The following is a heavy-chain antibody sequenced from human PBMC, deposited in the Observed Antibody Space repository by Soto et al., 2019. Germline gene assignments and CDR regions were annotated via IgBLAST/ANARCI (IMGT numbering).Heavy chain of an antibody. J-gene: IGHJ3*02. V-gene: IGHV4-34*02. D-gene: IGHD2-15*01. CDR2: IHQTGGILHTGGT. Sequence: QVHLEQWGAGLLKPSETLSLTCAVYGGSFSGYYWSWIRQAPGKGLEWIGQIHQTGGILHTGGTNYNPSLQSRVTISVDTSENQFSLKLRSVTAADTAVYFCVSNCRGGGSCSQGPFAFDIWGQGTMVTVSS. CDR3: VSNCRGGGSCSQGPFAFDI. CDR1: GGSFSGYY.